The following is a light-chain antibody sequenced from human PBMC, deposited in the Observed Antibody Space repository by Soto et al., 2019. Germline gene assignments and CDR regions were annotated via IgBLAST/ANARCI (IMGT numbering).Light chain of an antibody. J-gene: IGKJ4*01. Sequence: EVVLTQPPATLSLSPGERATLSCGASQSVNYNYLAWYQQKPGLAPRLLIYDASRRAIGIPDRFSGSGSGTDFTLTISSLEPEDFAVYYCHQYGDAPLTFGGGTRVEIK. CDR3: HQYGDAPLT. V-gene: IGKV3D-20*01. CDR2: DAS. CDR1: QSVNYNY.